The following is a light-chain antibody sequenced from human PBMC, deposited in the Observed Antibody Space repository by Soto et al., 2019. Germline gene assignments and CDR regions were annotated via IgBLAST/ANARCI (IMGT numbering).Light chain of an antibody. CDR2: GAS. J-gene: IGKJ1*01. Sequence: EIVLTQSPGTLSLSPGERATLSCRASQSVSSSYLAWYQQKPGQAPRLLIYGASSRATGIPDRFSGSGSGTDFTLTISRLEPEDFAVYYCQQYGPGTFGQGTKVEIK. CDR3: QQYGPGT. V-gene: IGKV3-20*01. CDR1: QSVSSSY.